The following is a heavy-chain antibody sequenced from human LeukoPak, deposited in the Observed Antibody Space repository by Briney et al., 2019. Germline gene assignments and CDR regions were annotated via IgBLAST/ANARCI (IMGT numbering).Heavy chain of an antibody. D-gene: IGHD4-17*01. CDR1: GYTFTSYG. CDR2: INAGNGNT. Sequence: ASVKVSCKASGYTFTSYGISWVRQAPGQGLEWMGWINAGNGNTKYSQKFQGRVTITRDTSASTAYMELSSLRSEDTAVYYCARTQDPDYGEVIVYWGQGTLVTVSS. V-gene: IGHV1-3*01. J-gene: IGHJ4*02. CDR3: ARTQDPDYGEVIVY.